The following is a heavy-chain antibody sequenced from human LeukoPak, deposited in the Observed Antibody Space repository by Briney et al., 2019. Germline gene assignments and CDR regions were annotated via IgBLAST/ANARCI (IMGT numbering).Heavy chain of an antibody. Sequence: SQTLSLTCTVSGGSISSGDYSWSWLRQPPGKGLEWIGYIYYSGSTYYNPSLKSRVTISVDTSKNQFSLKLSSVTAADTAVYYCARDPAYYYDTSGYYGMDVWGQGTTVTVSS. CDR1: GGSISSGDYS. V-gene: IGHV4-30-4*01. J-gene: IGHJ6*02. CDR2: IYYSGST. D-gene: IGHD3-22*01. CDR3: ARDPAYYYDTSGYYGMDV.